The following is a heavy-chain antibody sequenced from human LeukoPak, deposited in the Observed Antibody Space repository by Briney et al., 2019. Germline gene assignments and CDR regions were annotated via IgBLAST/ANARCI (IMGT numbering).Heavy chain of an antibody. D-gene: IGHD5-18*01. V-gene: IGHV1-18*01. Sequence: ASVKVSCKASGYTFTSYGISWVRQAPGQGLEWMGWISAYNGNTNYAQKLQGRVTMTTDTSTSTAYMELRSLRSDDTAVYYCARNGYSYGPPYYYYYMDVWGKGTTVTVSS. CDR2: ISAYNGNT. CDR1: GYTFTSYG. CDR3: ARNGYSYGPPYYYYYMDV. J-gene: IGHJ6*03.